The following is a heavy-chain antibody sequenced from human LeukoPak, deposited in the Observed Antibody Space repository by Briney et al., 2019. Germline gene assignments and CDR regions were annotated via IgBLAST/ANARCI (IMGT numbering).Heavy chain of an antibody. J-gene: IGHJ4*02. CDR1: GFTFSSYS. D-gene: IGHD2-21*01. CDR3: AKFLPTHIVVANYYFDY. Sequence: AGGSLRLPCAASGFTFSSYSMNWVRQAPGKGLEWVSSISSSSSYIYYADSVKGRFTISRDNSKNTLYLQMNSLRAEDTAVYYCAKFLPTHIVVANYYFDYWGQGTLVTVSS. CDR2: ISSSSSYI. V-gene: IGHV3-21*04.